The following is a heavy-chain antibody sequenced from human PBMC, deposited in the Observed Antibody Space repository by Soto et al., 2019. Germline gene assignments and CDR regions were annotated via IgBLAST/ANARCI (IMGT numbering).Heavy chain of an antibody. CDR3: ASIYGSGYGAFDY. Sequence: QVQLVQSGAEVKRPGSSVKVSCKASGDTFNFYSINWVRQAPGVGLEWMGRVNPIVSMSNYAQKFQGRVTMTAEKSTSKSYMELRRRRSEDTAMYYSASIYGSGYGAFDYWGQGALVTVSS. CDR1: GDTFNFYS. D-gene: IGHD3-10*01. CDR2: VNPIVSMS. V-gene: IGHV1-69*02. J-gene: IGHJ4*02.